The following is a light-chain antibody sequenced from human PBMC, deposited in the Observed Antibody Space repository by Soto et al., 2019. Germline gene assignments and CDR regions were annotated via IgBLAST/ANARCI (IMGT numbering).Light chain of an antibody. Sequence: QITHSPSTLSASVGDRVTITCRASQSVSGWLAWYQQKPGKAPKLLIYDASSLESGVPSRFSGSGSGTEFTLTISSLQPDDFATYYCQQYSNYWTFGQGTKV. CDR3: QQYSNYWT. CDR1: QSVSGW. V-gene: IGKV1-5*01. J-gene: IGKJ1*01. CDR2: DAS.